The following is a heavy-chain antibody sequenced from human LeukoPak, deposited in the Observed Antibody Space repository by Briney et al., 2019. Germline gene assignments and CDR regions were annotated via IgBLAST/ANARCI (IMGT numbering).Heavy chain of an antibody. Sequence: PGGSLRLSCAASGLTFSDYYMSWIRQAPGKGLEWVSYISSSSSYTNYADSVKGRFTISRDNAKNSLYLQMNSLRAEDTALYYCAAERGSYSVGTHWGQGTLVTVSS. CDR1: GLTFSDYY. D-gene: IGHD1-26*01. CDR3: AAERGSYSVGTH. V-gene: IGHV3-11*03. J-gene: IGHJ4*02. CDR2: ISSSSSYT.